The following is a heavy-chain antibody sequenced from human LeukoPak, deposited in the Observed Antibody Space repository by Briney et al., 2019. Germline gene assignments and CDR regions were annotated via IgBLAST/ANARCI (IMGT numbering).Heavy chain of an antibody. J-gene: IGHJ6*03. D-gene: IGHD1-26*01. Sequence: GASVKVSCKTSGFTFTNHAINWVRQAPGKGLEWMEWISAYNGNTNYAQKLQGRVTMTTDTSTSTAYMELRSLRSDDTAVYYCARVKVVGAMVYYYYMDVWGKGTTVTISS. V-gene: IGHV1-18*01. CDR3: ARVKVVGAMVYYYYMDV. CDR1: GFTFTNHA. CDR2: ISAYNGNT.